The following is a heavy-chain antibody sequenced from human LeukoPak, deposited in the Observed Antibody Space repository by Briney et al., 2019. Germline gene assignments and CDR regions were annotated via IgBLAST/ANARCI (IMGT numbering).Heavy chain of an antibody. V-gene: IGHV4-34*01. Sequence: PSETLSLTCAVYGGSFSGYYWSWIRQPPGKGLEWIGEINHSGSTNYNPSLKSRVTISADTSKNQFSLKLSSVTAADTAVYYCARGYLSGSCSSDWGQGTLVTVSS. CDR3: ARGYLSGSCSSD. CDR2: INHSGST. D-gene: IGHD2-15*01. CDR1: GGSFSGYY. J-gene: IGHJ4*02.